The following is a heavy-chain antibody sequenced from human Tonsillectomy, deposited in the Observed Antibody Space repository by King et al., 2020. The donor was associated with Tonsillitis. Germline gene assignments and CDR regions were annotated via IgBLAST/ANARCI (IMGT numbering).Heavy chain of an antibody. D-gene: IGHD3-3*01. CDR1: GFTFSSYA. J-gene: IGHJ4*02. V-gene: IGHV3-23*04. CDR2: ISGIGCST. CDR3: AKDYYDFWSGYPYYFDY. Sequence: VQLVESGGGLVQPGGSLRLSCAASGFTFSSYAMSWGRQAPWKGLDWVSAISGIGCSTCYANSVKGRFTISRYNSKNTLYLQMNSLRAEDMAVYYCAKDYYDFWSGYPYYFDYWGQGTLVTVSS.